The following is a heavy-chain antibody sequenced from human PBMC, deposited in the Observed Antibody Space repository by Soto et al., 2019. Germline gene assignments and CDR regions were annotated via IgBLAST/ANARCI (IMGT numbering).Heavy chain of an antibody. V-gene: IGHV3-23*01. D-gene: IGHD3-10*01. CDR3: AKDLRVLLWFGDLDAVDF. Sequence: EVQLLESGGGLVQPGGSLRLSCAASGFTFSNYAMSWVRQAPGKGLECVSSITGTGGRTYYADSVKGRFTISRDNSKNTLYLQTNSLRAEDTALYYCAKDLRVLLWFGDLDAVDFWGQGTMVTVSS. CDR1: GFTFSNYA. J-gene: IGHJ3*01. CDR2: ITGTGGRT.